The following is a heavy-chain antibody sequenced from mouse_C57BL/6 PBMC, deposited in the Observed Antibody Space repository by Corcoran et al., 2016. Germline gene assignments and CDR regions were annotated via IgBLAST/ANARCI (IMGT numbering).Heavy chain of an antibody. J-gene: IGHJ3*01. D-gene: IGHD1-1*01. CDR3: ARSDYYGSRGAY. CDR1: GYAFSSYW. V-gene: IGHV1-80*01. Sequence: QVQLQQSGAELVKPGASVKISCKASGYAFSSYWMNWVKQRPGKGLEWIGQIYPGDGDTNYNGKFKGKATLTADKSSSTAYMQLSSLTSEDSAVYFCARSDYYGSRGAYWGQGTLVTFSA. CDR2: IYPGDGDT.